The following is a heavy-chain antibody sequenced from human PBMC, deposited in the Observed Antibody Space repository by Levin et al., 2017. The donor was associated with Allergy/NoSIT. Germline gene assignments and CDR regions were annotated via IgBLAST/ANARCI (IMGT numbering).Heavy chain of an antibody. Sequence: GGSLRLSCAASGFTFRNYAMYWVRQVPGKGLEAVAGIPSSGGSTYYTDSVKGRFTISRDNSENTLYLQMNSLRAEDTAVYFCAKRRTEDSSGWSHFDHWGRGTLVTVSS. CDR1: GFTFRNYA. CDR2: IPSSGGST. CDR3: AKRRTEDSSGWSHFDH. D-gene: IGHD6-19*01. V-gene: IGHV3-23*01. J-gene: IGHJ4*02.